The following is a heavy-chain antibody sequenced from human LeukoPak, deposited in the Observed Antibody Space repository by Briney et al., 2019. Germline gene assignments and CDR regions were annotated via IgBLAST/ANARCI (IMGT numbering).Heavy chain of an antibody. D-gene: IGHD3-22*01. CDR3: ARKAWSGYYYDY. CDR1: GYTFTSYY. J-gene: IGHJ4*02. CDR2: INPSGGST. Sequence: ASVKVSSKASGYTFTSYYMHWVRQAPGQGLEWMGIINPSGGSTSYAQKFQGRVTMTRDTSTSTVYMELSSLRSEDTAVYYCARKAWSGYYYDYWGQGTLVTVSS. V-gene: IGHV1-46*01.